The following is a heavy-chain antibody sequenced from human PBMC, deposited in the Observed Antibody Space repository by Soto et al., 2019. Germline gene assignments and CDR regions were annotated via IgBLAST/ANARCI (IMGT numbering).Heavy chain of an antibody. D-gene: IGHD3-3*01. CDR3: ARSITIFGVVTLGYYYGMDV. CDR2: IFSNDEK. V-gene: IGHV2-26*01. J-gene: IGHJ6*02. CDR1: GFSLSNARMG. Sequence: ESGPTLVNPTETLTLTCTVSGFSLSNARMGVSWIRQPPGKALEWLAHIFSNDEKSYSTSLKSRLTISKDTSKSQVVLTMTNMDPVDTATYYCARSITIFGVVTLGYYYGMDVWGQGTTVTVSS.